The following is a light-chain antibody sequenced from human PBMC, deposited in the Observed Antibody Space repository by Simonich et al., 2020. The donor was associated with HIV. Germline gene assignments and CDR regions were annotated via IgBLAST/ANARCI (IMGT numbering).Light chain of an antibody. CDR3: QSADSSGTHRV. V-gene: IGLV3-25*03. CDR1: ALPNQY. J-gene: IGLJ2*01. Sequence: SYELTQPPSVSVSPGQTARISCSGDALPNQYAYWYQKKPGRAPVVVMAKDTEKPSGIPDRFSGSSSGTTVTLTISGVQAEDEADYYCQSADSSGTHRVFGGGTKLTVL. CDR2: KDT.